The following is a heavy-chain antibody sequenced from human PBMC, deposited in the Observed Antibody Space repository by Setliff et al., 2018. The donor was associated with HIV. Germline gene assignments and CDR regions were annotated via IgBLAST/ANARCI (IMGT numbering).Heavy chain of an antibody. J-gene: IGHJ4*02. V-gene: IGHV4-38-2*01. CDR1: GYSISSGYY. Sequence: PSETLSLTCAVSGYSISSGYYWGWIRQPPGKGLEWIGLIYRSGSTYYNPSLKSRVTISVDTSKNQFSLKLSSVTAADTAVYYCARHPPTSDYNYNLILDYWGRGVLVTVSS. CDR2: IYRSGST. D-gene: IGHD3-10*01. CDR3: ARHPPTSDYNYNLILDY.